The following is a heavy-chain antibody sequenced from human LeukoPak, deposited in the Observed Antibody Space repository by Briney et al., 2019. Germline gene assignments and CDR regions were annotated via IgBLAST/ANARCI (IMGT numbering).Heavy chain of an antibody. CDR2: IYYSGST. V-gene: IGHV4-59*08. Sequence: SETLSLTCTVSGGSISNYYWSWIRQPPGKGLEWIGYIYYSGSTNYNPSLKSRVTISVDTSKNQFSLKLSSVTAADTAVYYCARHWGIAARRTDYWGQGTLVTVSS. CDR3: ARHWGIAARRTDY. CDR1: GGSISNYY. D-gene: IGHD6-6*01. J-gene: IGHJ4*02.